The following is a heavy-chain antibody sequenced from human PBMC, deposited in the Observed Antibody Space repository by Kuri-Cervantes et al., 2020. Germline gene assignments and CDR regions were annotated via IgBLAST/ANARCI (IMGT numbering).Heavy chain of an antibody. CDR2: ISASGGHT. V-gene: IGHV3-23*01. J-gene: IGHJ6*02. CDR1: GFTFSRYH. CDR3: ARILSEVESYWYGMDV. D-gene: IGHD2-8*01. Sequence: GGSLRLSCAASGFTFSRYHMVWVRQAPGKGLESFSSISASGGHTYYSDSVRGRFAISRDNSKNTLYLQMNSLRVEDSALYYCARILSEVESYWYGMDVWGQGTTVTDSS.